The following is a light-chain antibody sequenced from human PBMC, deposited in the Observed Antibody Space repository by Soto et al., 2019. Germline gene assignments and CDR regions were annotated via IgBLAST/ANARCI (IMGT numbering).Light chain of an antibody. Sequence: DIQMTQSPSSLSASVGDRVTITCRASQSIRGYLNWYQQKVGKAPKLLIYTTFNLESGVPSRFSGSGSGTDFTLTINALQPEDFASYYCQQSFSSPQTFGQGTKVEIK. CDR3: QQSFSSPQT. CDR2: TTF. J-gene: IGKJ1*01. V-gene: IGKV1-39*01. CDR1: QSIRGY.